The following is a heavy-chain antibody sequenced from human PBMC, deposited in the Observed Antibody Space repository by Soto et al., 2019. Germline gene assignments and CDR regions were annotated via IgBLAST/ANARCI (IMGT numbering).Heavy chain of an antibody. CDR3: ARRWGEGRVDY. CDR2: IYHSGST. Sequence: QVQLQESGPGLVKPSGTLSLTCAVSGGSISSSNWWSWVRQPPGKGLEWIGEIYHSGSTNYNPSHKXRXTXSXXKSRKQFSLKLSSVTAADTAVYYCARRWGEGRVDYWGQGTLVTVSS. CDR1: GGSISSSNW. D-gene: IGHD3-10*01. V-gene: IGHV4-4*02. J-gene: IGHJ4*02.